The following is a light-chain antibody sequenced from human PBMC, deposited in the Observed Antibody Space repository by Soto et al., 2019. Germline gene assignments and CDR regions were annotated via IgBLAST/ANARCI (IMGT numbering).Light chain of an antibody. V-gene: IGKV3-20*01. Sequence: EVVLTQSPGTLSLSPGERATLSCRASQSISNNYLALYQQKPGQAPRLLIYGASSRATGIPDRFSGSGSGTDFTLTISRLDPEDFAVYYCQQYETSPGTFGQGTKVDI. CDR1: QSISNNY. J-gene: IGKJ1*01. CDR2: GAS. CDR3: QQYETSPGT.